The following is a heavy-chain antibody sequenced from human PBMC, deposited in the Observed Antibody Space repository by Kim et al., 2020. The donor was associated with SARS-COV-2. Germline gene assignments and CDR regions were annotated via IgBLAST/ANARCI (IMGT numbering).Heavy chain of an antibody. D-gene: IGHD4-17*01. J-gene: IGHJ4*02. CDR1: GYMFTSYG. CDR2: IIARDGNT. CDR3: ARGAYGDVSFYY. Sequence: ASVKVSCKACGYMFTSYGFSWVRQAPGQGLEWLGWIIARDGNTQYGQKVQGRVIMTTDTSTNTASMELWSLRSDDTAMYYYARGAYGDVSFYYWGPGTLV. V-gene: IGHV1-18*04.